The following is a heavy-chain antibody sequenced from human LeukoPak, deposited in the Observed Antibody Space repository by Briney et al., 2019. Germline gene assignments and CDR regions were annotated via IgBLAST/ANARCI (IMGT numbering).Heavy chain of an antibody. D-gene: IGHD4-17*01. CDR2: IYYSGGT. CDR3: ARDGGAYGDGPFDY. V-gene: IGHV4-59*02. J-gene: IGHJ4*02. CDR1: GGSVSSYY. Sequence: PSETLSLTCTVSGGSVSSYYWSWIRQPPGKGLEWIGYIYYSGGTNYNPSLKSRVTISVDTSKNQFSLKLSSVTAADTAVYYCARDGGAYGDGPFDYWGQGTLVTVSS.